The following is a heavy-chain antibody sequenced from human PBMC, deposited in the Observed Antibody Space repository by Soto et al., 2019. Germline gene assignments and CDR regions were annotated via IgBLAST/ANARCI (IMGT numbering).Heavy chain of an antibody. D-gene: IGHD2-15*01. CDR2: IYHSGST. CDR1: GYSISSGYY. J-gene: IGHJ4*02. V-gene: IGHV4-38-2*01. Sequence: SETLSLTCAVSGYSISSGYYWGWIRQPSGKGLEWIGSIYHSGSTYYNPSLKSRVTISVDTSKNKFSLKLSSVTAADTAVYYCARAPRISGGFDYWSQGPLVTAPQ. CDR3: ARAPRISGGFDY.